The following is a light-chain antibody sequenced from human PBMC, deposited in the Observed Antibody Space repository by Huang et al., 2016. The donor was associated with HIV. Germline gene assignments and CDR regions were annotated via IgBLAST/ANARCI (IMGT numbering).Light chain of an antibody. CDR3: QQYYGSPPT. CDR2: WAS. CDR1: QRILYNSDKKNY. Sequence: DIVMTQSPASLAVSLGERATINCKSSQRILYNSDKKNYLAWYQQKPGQPPTLLIYWASTRESGVPDRFSGSGSGTDFTLAISSLQAGDVAVYYCQQYYGSPPTFGQGAKVEIK. J-gene: IGKJ1*01. V-gene: IGKV4-1*01.